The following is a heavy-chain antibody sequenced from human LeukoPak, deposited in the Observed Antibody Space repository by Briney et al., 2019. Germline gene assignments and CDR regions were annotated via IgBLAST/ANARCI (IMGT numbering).Heavy chain of an antibody. CDR1: GGSFSNYY. Sequence: LETLSLTCAVYGGSFSNYYWTWIRQTPGRGHEWIGESSHTGDITNYNPSLKSRATIFVDSSKKQFSLRVTSVTAADTGIYYCARVPDVTARPCDTWGPGISVTVSS. V-gene: IGHV4-34*01. D-gene: IGHD1-1*01. CDR3: ARVPDVTARPCDT. J-gene: IGHJ5*02. CDR2: SSHTGDIT.